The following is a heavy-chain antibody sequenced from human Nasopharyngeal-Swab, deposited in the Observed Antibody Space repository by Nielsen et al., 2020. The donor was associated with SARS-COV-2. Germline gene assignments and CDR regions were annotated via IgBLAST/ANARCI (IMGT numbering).Heavy chain of an antibody. J-gene: IGHJ4*02. V-gene: IGHV3-74*01. CDR2: VNQDGSRT. CDR1: GVIFSKYW. Sequence: GGSLRLSCVASGVIFSKYWMHWVRQAPGKGLVWVSRVNQDGSRTDYADSVRGRFTISRDNAKNTLYLQMNSLRVEDTAVYYCVKHQGSSSDQWGRGTLVTVSS. CDR3: VKHQGSSSDQ.